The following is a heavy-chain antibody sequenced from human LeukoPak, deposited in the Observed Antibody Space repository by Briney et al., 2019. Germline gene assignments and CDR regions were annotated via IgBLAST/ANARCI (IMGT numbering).Heavy chain of an antibody. CDR2: IWYDGSNK. Sequence: GRSLRLSCAASGFTFSSYGMHWVRQAPGKGLEWVAVIWYDGSNKYYADSVKGRFTISRDNSKNTLYLQMNSLRAEDTAVYYCARGGYSRDYWGQGTLVTVSS. D-gene: IGHD5-18*01. J-gene: IGHJ4*02. CDR3: ARGGYSRDY. CDR1: GFTFSSYG. V-gene: IGHV3-33*01.